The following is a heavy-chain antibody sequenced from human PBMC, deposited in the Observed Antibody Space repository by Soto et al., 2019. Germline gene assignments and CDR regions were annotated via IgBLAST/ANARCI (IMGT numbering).Heavy chain of an antibody. CDR3: ARGSSIAGLYYGMDV. J-gene: IGHJ6*02. D-gene: IGHD6-6*01. V-gene: IGHV4-30-4*01. CDR2: IYYSGST. Sequence: SETLSLTCTVSGGSTTSGDYYWSWIRQPPGKGLEWIGNIYYSGSTYYNPSLKRRVTISIDTSKNQFSLKLSFVTAADTAVYYCARGSSIAGLYYGMDVWGQGTTVT. CDR1: GGSTTSGDYY.